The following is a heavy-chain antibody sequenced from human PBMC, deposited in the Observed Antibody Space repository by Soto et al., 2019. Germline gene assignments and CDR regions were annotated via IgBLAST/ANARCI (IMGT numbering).Heavy chain of an antibody. J-gene: IGHJ5*02. D-gene: IGHD3-10*01. V-gene: IGHV3-30-3*01. Sequence: LRLSCAASGFTLSRYPMHWVRQAPGEGLVWLSLISYDGSNEIYADSVEGRFTVSRDNSNKTVYLLLNNLRIEDTAVYYCARGALWVGESLNRPFDLWGQGTLVTVSS. CDR2: ISYDGSNE. CDR3: ARGALWVGESLNRPFDL. CDR1: GFTLSRYP.